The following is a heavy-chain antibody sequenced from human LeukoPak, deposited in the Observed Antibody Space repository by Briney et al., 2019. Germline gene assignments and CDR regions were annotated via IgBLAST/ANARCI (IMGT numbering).Heavy chain of an antibody. J-gene: IGHJ4*02. CDR2: IYYSGST. D-gene: IGHD1-1*01. Sequence: SETLPLTCTVSGGSISSYYWSWIRQPPGKGLEWIGYIYYSGSTNYNPSLKSRVTISVDTSKNQFSLKLSSVTAADTAVYYCARVSVVATGTDFDYWGQGTLVTVSS. V-gene: IGHV4-59*08. CDR1: GGSISSYY. CDR3: ARVSVVATGTDFDY.